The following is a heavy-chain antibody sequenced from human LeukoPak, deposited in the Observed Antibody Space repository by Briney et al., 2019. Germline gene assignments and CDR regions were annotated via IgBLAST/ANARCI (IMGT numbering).Heavy chain of an antibody. CDR3: AAHLYSSSWYPDY. Sequence: PSEPLSLPCTVSGGSISSYYWSWLRQPPGQGLEWIGRIYTSGSNNYNPSLKSRVTISVDTPKNQFSLKLSSVTAADTAVYYCAAHLYSSSWYPDYWGLGTLVTVSS. CDR1: GGSISSYY. J-gene: IGHJ4*02. CDR2: IYTSGSN. D-gene: IGHD6-13*01. V-gene: IGHV4-4*08.